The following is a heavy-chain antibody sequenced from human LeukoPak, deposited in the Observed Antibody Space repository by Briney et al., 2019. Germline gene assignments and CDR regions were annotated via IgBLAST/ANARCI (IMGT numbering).Heavy chain of an antibody. J-gene: IGHJ6*04. V-gene: IGHV3-7*03. CDR1: GFTFSSYW. CDR2: IRQDGSEK. CDR3: ARAETTVTTNGGNYYYGMDV. Sequence: HPGRSLRLSCGASGFTFSSYWMSWVRHAPGKGLEGVANIRQDGSEKYYVDSVKGRFTISRDNAKNSLYLQMNSLRDEDTAVYYCARAETTVTTNGGNYYYGMDVWGKGNTVTVSP. D-gene: IGHD4-17*01.